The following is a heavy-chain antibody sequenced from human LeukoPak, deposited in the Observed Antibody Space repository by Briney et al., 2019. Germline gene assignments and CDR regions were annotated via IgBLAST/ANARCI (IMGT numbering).Heavy chain of an antibody. CDR1: GFTFSSYE. V-gene: IGHV3-23*01. Sequence: GGSLRLSCAASGFTFSSYEMNWVRQAPGKGLEWVSAISGSDDTYYADSVKGRFTISRDNSKSTLYLQMNSLRAEDTAVYFCAKDFEVLVVITSHFDYWGQGTLVTVSS. CDR3: AKDFEVLVVITSHFDY. J-gene: IGHJ4*02. CDR2: ISGSDDT. D-gene: IGHD3-22*01.